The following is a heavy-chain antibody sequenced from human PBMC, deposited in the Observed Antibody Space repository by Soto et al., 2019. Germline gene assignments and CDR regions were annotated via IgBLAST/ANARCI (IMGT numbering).Heavy chain of an antibody. D-gene: IGHD1-20*01. V-gene: IGHV3-21*01. CDR3: ARGYNWNHFSPECFDP. CDR1: GFTFSDYS. Sequence: EVQLVESGGGLVKPGGSLRLSCAASGFTFSDYSMNWVRQAPGKGLEWVSSISSGTSYIYYADSVKGRFTISRDNARNSLYLKMNRLRAEDTAVYYCARGYNWNHFSPECFDPWGQGTLVIVTS. CDR2: ISSGTSYI. J-gene: IGHJ5*02.